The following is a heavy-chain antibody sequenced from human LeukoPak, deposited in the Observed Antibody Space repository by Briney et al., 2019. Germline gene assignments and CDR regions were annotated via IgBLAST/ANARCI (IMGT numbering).Heavy chain of an antibody. V-gene: IGHV1-69*04. D-gene: IGHD4-17*01. CDR3: ASPTTVTMLDAFDI. J-gene: IGHJ3*02. CDR2: IIPILGIA. CDR1: VGTFSSYA. Sequence: ASVKVSCKASVGTFSSYAISWVRQAPGQGLEWMGRIIPILGIANYAQKFQGRVTITADKSTSTAHMELSSLRSEDTAVYYCASPTTVTMLDAFDIWGQGTMVTGSS.